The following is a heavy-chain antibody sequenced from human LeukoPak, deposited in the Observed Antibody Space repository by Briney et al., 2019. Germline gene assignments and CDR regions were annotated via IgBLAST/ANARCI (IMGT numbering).Heavy chain of an antibody. J-gene: IGHJ4*02. CDR2: INPNSGDT. CDR3: ARAYSYDFDY. CDR1: GYTFTGYY. Sequence: GVSVKVSCKTSGYTFTGYYMHWVRQAPGQGLELMGRINPNSGDTNYAQKFQGRVTMTRDTSISTAYMELSRLRSDDTAVYYCARAYSYDFDYWGQGTLITVSS. V-gene: IGHV1-2*06. D-gene: IGHD5-18*01.